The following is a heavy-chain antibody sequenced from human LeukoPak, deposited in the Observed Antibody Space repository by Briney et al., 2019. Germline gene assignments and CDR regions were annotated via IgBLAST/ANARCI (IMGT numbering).Heavy chain of an antibody. J-gene: IGHJ4*02. CDR2: IIPIFGTA. CDR3: ARLASGYCSSTSCAYFDY. Sequence: SVKVSCKASGGTFSSYAISWVRQAPGQGLEWMGGIIPIFGTANYAQKFQGRVTITADESTSTAYMELSSLRSEDTAVYYCARLASGYCSSTSCAYFDYWGQGTLVTVSS. V-gene: IGHV1-69*13. D-gene: IGHD2-2*01. CDR1: GGTFSSYA.